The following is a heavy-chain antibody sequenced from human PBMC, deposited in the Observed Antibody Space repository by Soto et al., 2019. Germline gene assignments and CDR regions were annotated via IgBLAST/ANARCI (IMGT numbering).Heavy chain of an antibody. CDR3: TTDLWRIAVVVGSTGYFNP. CDR2: IKSKSDGGTT. CDR1: GFTFSDAW. V-gene: IGHV3-15*01. Sequence: KPGASLRLSCAASGFTFSDAWMSWVRQAPGKGLDWVGRIKSKSDGGTTEYAAPVRGRFTISRDDSKNTLYLQMNSLKTEDTAVYYCTTDLWRIAVVVGSTGYFNPWGQGTPVTVSS. D-gene: IGHD2-15*01. J-gene: IGHJ5*02.